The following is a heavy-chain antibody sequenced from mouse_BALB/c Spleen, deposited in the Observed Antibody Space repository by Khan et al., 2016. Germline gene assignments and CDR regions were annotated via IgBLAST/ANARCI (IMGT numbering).Heavy chain of an antibody. Sequence: VQLQQSGPDLVKPGASVKISCKASGYSFTGYYMPWVKQSHGQSLEWIGRVNPNNGGTRYNPKFKDKAILTVDRSSTTAYMELRSLTSEDSAVYDCLRDAIDYWGQGTSVTVSS. CDR2: VNPNNGGT. J-gene: IGHJ4*01. CDR1: GYSFTGYY. CDR3: LRDAIDY. V-gene: IGHV1-26*01. D-gene: IGHD1-1*01.